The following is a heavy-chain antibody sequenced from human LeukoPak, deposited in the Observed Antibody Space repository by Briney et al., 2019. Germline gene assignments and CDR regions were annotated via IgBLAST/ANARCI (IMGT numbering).Heavy chain of an antibody. J-gene: IGHJ5*02. V-gene: IGHV3-21*01. CDR1: GFTFSSYS. Sequence: GGSLRLSCAASGFTFSSYSMNWVRQAPGKGLEWVSSISSSSSYIYYADSVKGRFTISRDNAKNSLYLQMNSLRAEDTAVYYCAREVSDYDILTGYYNNWFVPWGQGTLVTVSS. CDR2: ISSSSSYI. CDR3: AREVSDYDILTGYYNNWFVP. D-gene: IGHD3-9*01.